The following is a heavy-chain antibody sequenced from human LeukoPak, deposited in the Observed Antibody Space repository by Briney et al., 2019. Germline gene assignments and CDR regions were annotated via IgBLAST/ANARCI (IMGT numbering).Heavy chain of an antibody. CDR3: ARDRWGCPSTSCYDFGY. V-gene: IGHV3-64*01. CDR2: ISSNGGST. J-gene: IGHJ4*02. CDR1: GFTFSNYA. D-gene: IGHD2-2*01. Sequence: GGSLRLSCAASGFTFSNYAMHWVRQAPGKGLEYVSAISSNGGSTYYANSVKGRFTISRDNSKNTLYLQMGSLRAGDMAVYYCARDRWGCPSTSCYDFGYSGQGTLVTVSS.